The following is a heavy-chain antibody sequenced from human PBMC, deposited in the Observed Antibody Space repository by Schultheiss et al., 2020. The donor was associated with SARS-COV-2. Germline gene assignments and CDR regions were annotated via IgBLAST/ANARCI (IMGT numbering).Heavy chain of an antibody. CDR2: IRSSSSYI. V-gene: IGHV3-21*01. CDR1: GFTFSSYS. Sequence: GGSLRLSCAASGFTFSSYSMNWVRQAPGKGLEWVSSIRSSSSYIYYADSVKGRFTISRDNSKNTLYLQMNSLRAEDTAVYYCARDSPGALLEPRAYYYGMDVWGKGTTVTVSS. D-gene: IGHD1-1*01. J-gene: IGHJ6*04. CDR3: ARDSPGALLEPRAYYYGMDV.